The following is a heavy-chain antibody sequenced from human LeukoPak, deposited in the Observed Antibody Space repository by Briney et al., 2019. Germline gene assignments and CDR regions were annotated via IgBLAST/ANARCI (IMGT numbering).Heavy chain of an antibody. Sequence: GSLRLSCAASGFSFSDYYMTWIRQAPGKGLEWMGEINHSGSTNYNPSLKSRVTISVDTSKNQFSLKLSSVTNADTAVYYCARQRRQVEWLVRGGSYYYYMDVWGKGTTVTISS. D-gene: IGHD6-19*01. CDR3: ARQRRQVEWLVRGGSYYYYMDV. CDR2: INHSGST. V-gene: IGHV4-34*01. CDR1: GFSFSDYY. J-gene: IGHJ6*03.